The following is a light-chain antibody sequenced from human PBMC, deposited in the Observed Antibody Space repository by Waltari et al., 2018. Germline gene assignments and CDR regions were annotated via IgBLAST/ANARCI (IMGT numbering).Light chain of an antibody. Sequence: SYELTQPPSVSVSPGQPASITCSGDKLGDKYACWYQQKPGQSPVVVIYQDTKRPSGIPERFSGSNSGNTATLTISGTQAMDEADYYCQAWDSSTAVFGGGTKVTVL. V-gene: IGLV3-1*01. CDR1: KLGDKY. J-gene: IGLJ2*01. CDR2: QDT. CDR3: QAWDSSTAV.